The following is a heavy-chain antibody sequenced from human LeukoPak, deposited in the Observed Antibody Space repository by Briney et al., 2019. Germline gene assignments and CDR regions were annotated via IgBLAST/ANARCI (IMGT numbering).Heavy chain of an antibody. CDR2: IYYSGST. CDR3: ARVSRPMVMPTPLFDY. D-gene: IGHD5-18*01. V-gene: IGHV4-31*03. CDR1: GGSISSGGYY. J-gene: IGHJ4*02. Sequence: PSQTLSLTCTVSGGSISSGGYYWSWIRQHPGKGLEWIGYIYYSGSTNYNPSLKSRITISVDTSKNEFSLNLSSVTAADTAVYYCARVSRPMVMPTPLFDYWGQGTLVTVSS.